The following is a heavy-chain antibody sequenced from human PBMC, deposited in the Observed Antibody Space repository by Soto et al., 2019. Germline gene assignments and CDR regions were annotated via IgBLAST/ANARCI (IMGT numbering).Heavy chain of an antibody. CDR2: ISGSGGST. CDR1: GFTFSSYA. CDR3: AKGGGDYGTGSYPFWY. V-gene: IGHV3-23*01. D-gene: IGHD3-10*01. Sequence: EVQLLESGGGLVQPGGSLRLSCAASGFTFSSYAMSWVRQAPGKGLEWVSAISGSGGSTYYADSVKGRFTISRDNSKNTLYLQMNSLKDEDTGVYYCAKGGGDYGTGSYPFWYCVQGNLVTVSS. J-gene: IGHJ4*02.